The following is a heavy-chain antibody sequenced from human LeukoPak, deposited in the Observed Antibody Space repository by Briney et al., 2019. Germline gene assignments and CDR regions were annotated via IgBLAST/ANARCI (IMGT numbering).Heavy chain of an antibody. D-gene: IGHD1-7*01. J-gene: IGHJ5*01. CDR1: AFTFSTYG. Sequence: GGSLRLSCAASAFTFSTYGMHWVRQAPGKGLEWVAFIRYDGSNKYYADSVKGRFTISRDNAKNSLYLQMNSLRAEDTAVYYCARAHNWKYGSFDFWGQGTLVTVSS. V-gene: IGHV3-30*02. CDR2: IRYDGSNK. CDR3: ARAHNWKYGSFDF.